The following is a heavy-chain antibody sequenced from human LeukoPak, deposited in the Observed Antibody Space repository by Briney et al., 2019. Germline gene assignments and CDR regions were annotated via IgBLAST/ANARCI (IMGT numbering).Heavy chain of an antibody. CDR2: IKQDGSEK. CDR3: ARDPGGCSSSWYKPGY. CDR1: GFTFSSYW. J-gene: IGHJ4*02. Sequence: GGSLRLSCAASGFTFSSYWMSWVRQAPGKGLEWVANIKQDGSEKYYVDSVKGRFTISRDNAKNSLYLQMNSLRAEDTAVYYCARDPGGCSSSWYKPGYWGQGTLVTVSS. D-gene: IGHD6-13*01. V-gene: IGHV3-7*03.